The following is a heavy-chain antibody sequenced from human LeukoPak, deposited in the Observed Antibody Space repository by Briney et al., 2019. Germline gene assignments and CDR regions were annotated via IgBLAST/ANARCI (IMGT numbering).Heavy chain of an antibody. CDR3: ARDSNSSGCFDY. Sequence: GGSLRLSCAASGFTVSSNYMSWVRQAPGKGLEWVSVIYGGGSTYYADSVKGRFTISRDNSKNTLYLQMNSLRAEDTAVYYCARDSNSSGCFDYWGQGTLVTVSS. CDR2: IYGGGST. J-gene: IGHJ4*02. V-gene: IGHV3-53*01. D-gene: IGHD6-19*01. CDR1: GFTVSSNY.